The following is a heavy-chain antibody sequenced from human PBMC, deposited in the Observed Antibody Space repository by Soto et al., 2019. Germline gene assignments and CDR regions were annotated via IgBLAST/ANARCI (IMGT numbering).Heavy chain of an antibody. D-gene: IGHD3-16*01. CDR3: VRDTLLRGWGKEGDAFDI. CDR2: ISGDGGTT. Sequence: GGSLRLSCAASGFSFSYYAMSWVRQTPGKGLQWVSTISGDGGTTYYADSVKGRFAISRDNSKNTLYLQMSSLRAEDTAIYYCVRDTLLRGWGKEGDAFDIWGQGTMVTVSS. V-gene: IGHV3-23*01. J-gene: IGHJ3*02. CDR1: GFSFSYYA.